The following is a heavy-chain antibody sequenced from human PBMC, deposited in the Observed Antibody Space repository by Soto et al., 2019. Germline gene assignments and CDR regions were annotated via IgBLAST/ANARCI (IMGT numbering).Heavy chain of an antibody. CDR2: IYYSGST. Sequence: NPSETLSLTCTVSGGSVSSGSYYWSWIRQPPGKGLEWIGYIYYSGSTNYNPSLKSRVTISVDTSKNQFSLKLSSVTAADTAVYYCARGTQTYYDFWSGYPGYYYYGMDVWGQGTTVTVSS. V-gene: IGHV4-61*01. CDR1: GGSVSSGSYY. J-gene: IGHJ6*02. CDR3: ARGTQTYYDFWSGYPGYYYYGMDV. D-gene: IGHD3-3*01.